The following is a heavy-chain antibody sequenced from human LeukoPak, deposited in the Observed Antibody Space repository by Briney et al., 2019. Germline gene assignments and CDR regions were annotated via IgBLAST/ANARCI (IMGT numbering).Heavy chain of an antibody. CDR3: ARIAVNGMWYFDY. D-gene: IGHD6-19*01. J-gene: IGHJ4*02. CDR2: ISSSGSIT. Sequence: GGSLRLSCAASGFILRSYEMKCVRQAPGGGLEGVSYISSSGSITYYADTVKGRFTISRDNAKKSLYLQMNSLRAEDTAVYYCARIAVNGMWYFDYWGQGTQVSVSS. CDR1: GFILRSYE. V-gene: IGHV3-48*03.